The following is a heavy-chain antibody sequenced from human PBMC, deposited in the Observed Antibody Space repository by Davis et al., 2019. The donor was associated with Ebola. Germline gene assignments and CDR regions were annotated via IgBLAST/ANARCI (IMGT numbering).Heavy chain of an antibody. CDR2: IYYSGST. CDR1: GGSISSYY. D-gene: IGHD5-12*01. CDR3: ARVDIVASNGMDV. Sequence: SETLSLTCTVSGGSISSYYWSWIRQPPGKGLEWIGYIYYSGSTNYNPSLKSRVTISVDTSKNQFSLKLSSVTAADTAVYYCARVDIVASNGMDVWGQGTTVTVSS. J-gene: IGHJ6*02. V-gene: IGHV4-59*01.